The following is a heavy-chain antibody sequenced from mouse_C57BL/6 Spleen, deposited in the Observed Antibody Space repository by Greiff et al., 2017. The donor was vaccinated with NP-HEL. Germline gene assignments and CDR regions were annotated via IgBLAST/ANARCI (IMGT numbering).Heavy chain of an antibody. CDR1: GYTFTSYW. J-gene: IGHJ2*01. V-gene: IGHV1-72*01. Sequence: QVQLQQPGAELVKPGASVKLSCKASGYTFTSYWMHWVKQRPGRGLEWIGRIDTNSGGIKYNEKFKSKATLTVDKPSSTAYMQLSSLTSEDSAVYYCARSDTTVVEDYFDYWGQGTTLTVSS. D-gene: IGHD1-1*01. CDR2: IDTNSGGI. CDR3: ARSDTTVVEDYFDY.